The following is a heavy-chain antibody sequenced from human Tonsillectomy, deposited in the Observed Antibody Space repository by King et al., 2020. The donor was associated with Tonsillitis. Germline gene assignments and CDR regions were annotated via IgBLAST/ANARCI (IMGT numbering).Heavy chain of an antibody. J-gene: IGHJ4*02. D-gene: IGHD3-22*01. V-gene: IGHV3-23*04. CDR3: AKPTMTTTAGY. CDR1: GFTFSIYA. CDR2: ISASGANT. Sequence: VQLVESGGGLVQPGGSLRLSCAASGFTFSIYAMSWVRQAPGKGLEWISGISASGANTYYAESVKGRFTISRDNSRNTLYLQMNSLSVEDTAVYYCAKPTMTTTAGYWGQGTLVTVSS.